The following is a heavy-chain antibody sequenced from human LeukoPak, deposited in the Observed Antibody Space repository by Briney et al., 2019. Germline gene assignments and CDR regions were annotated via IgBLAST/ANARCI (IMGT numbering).Heavy chain of an antibody. V-gene: IGHV1-2*06. CDR3: ARVRAIAATGTGARYFQD. Sequence: GASVKVSCKASGYTFTGYYIHWVRQAPGQGLEWMGRINPNSGGTNYAQKFQGRVTMTRDTSTNTAYMELSRLRSDDTAVYFCARVRAIAATGTGARYFQDWGQGTLVTVSS. D-gene: IGHD1-1*01. CDR1: GYTFTGYY. J-gene: IGHJ1*01. CDR2: INPNSGGT.